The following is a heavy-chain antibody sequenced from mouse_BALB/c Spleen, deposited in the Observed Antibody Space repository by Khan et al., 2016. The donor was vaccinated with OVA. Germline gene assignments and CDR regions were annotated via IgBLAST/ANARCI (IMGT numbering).Heavy chain of an antibody. CDR3: ARDGSRYNYAMDY. CDR2: ISYSGST. J-gene: IGHJ4*01. Sequence: EVQLIESGPGLVKPSQPLSLTYTVTGYSITSDYAWNWIRQFPGNKLEWMGYISYSGSTNYNPSLKSRISITRDTSKNQFFLQLNSVTTEDTATYYCARDGSRYNYAMDYWGQGTSVTVSS. CDR1: GYSITSDYA. V-gene: IGHV3-2*02. D-gene: IGHD2-3*01.